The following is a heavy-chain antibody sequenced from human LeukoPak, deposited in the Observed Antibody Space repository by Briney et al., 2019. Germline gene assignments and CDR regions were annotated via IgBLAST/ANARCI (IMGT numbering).Heavy chain of an antibody. V-gene: IGHV3-53*01. CDR2: IYEGGSS. Sequence: PGGCLRLSCAVSGFVVNKKYMSSVREAPREGLEWVSVIYEGGSSDYADSVQGRFSVSRDDSKNTVYLQMNSLRAEDTALYYCASYNQRLSNWSFDLWGRGTLVTVSS. CDR1: GFVVNKKY. J-gene: IGHJ2*01. CDR3: ASYNQRLSNWSFDL. D-gene: IGHD6-25*01.